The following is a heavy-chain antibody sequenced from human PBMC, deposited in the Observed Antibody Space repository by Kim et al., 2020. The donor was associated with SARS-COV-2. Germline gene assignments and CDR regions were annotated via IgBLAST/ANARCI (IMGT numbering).Heavy chain of an antibody. CDR3: AKDRIVGAGFIGD. D-gene: IGHD1-26*01. V-gene: IGHV3-33*06. Sequence: GGSLRLSCAASGFTFSSYGMHWVRQAPGKGLEWVAVIWYDGSNKYYADSVKGRFTISRDNSKNTLYLQMNSLRAEDTAVYYCAKDRIVGAGFIGDWGQGTLVTVSS. J-gene: IGHJ4*02. CDR1: GFTFSSYG. CDR2: IWYDGSNK.